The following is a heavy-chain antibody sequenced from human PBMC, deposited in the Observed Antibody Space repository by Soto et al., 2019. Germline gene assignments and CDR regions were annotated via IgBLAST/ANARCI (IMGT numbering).Heavy chain of an antibody. Sequence: PEESLTTWCNGSGYTFTNYWIVWVRQMPGKGLEWMGIIYHGDSDTKYNPSFQGQVTISADKSITTTYLQWTSLKASDTALYYCAASIFYYGMDVWGHGTTVTVSS. CDR3: AASIFYYGMDV. V-gene: IGHV5-51*01. J-gene: IGHJ6*01. CDR2: IYHGDSDT. CDR1: GYTFTNYW.